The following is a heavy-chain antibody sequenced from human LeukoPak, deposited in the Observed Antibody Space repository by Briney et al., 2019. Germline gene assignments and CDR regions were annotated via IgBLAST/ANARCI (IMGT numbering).Heavy chain of an antibody. Sequence: SVKVSCKASGGTFSSYTISWVRQAPGQGLEWMGRITPILGIANYAQKFQGRVTITADKSTGTAYMELSSLRSEDTAVYYCARPGRVGANHNYFDYWGQGTLVTVSS. CDR1: GGTFSSYT. D-gene: IGHD1-26*01. V-gene: IGHV1-69*02. CDR2: ITPILGIA. J-gene: IGHJ4*02. CDR3: ARPGRVGANHNYFDY.